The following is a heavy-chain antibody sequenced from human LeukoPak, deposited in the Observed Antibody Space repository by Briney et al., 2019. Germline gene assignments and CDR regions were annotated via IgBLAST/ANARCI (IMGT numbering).Heavy chain of an antibody. J-gene: IGHJ5*02. CDR3: AKDPRGAGNRFDP. V-gene: IGHV4-59*12. CDR2: IYYSGST. D-gene: IGHD3-16*01. Sequence: KASETLSLTCTVSGGSISSYYWSWIRQPPGKGLEWIGYIYYSGSTNYNPSLKSRVTISVDTSKNQFSLKLSSVTAADTAVYYCAKDPRGAGNRFDPWGQGTLVTVSS. CDR1: GGSISSYY.